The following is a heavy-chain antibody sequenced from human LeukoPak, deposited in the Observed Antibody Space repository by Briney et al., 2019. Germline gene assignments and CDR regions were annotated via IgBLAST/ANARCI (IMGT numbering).Heavy chain of an antibody. D-gene: IGHD6-13*01. Sequence: GESLKISCKGSGYSFTSYWIGWVRQMPGKGLEWMGIIYPGDSDTRYSPSFQGQATISADKSISTAYLQWSSLKASDTAMYYCARSFSSSQIAFDYWGQGTLVTVSS. J-gene: IGHJ4*02. CDR1: GYSFTSYW. V-gene: IGHV5-51*01. CDR3: ARSFSSSQIAFDY. CDR2: IYPGDSDT.